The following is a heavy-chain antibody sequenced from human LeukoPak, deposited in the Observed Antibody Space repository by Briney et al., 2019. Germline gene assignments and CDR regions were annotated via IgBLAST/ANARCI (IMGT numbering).Heavy chain of an antibody. CDR3: ARAYYYAVLDY. CDR2: INPNSGGT. CDR1: GYTFTSYG. D-gene: IGHD1-26*01. V-gene: IGHV1-2*02. Sequence: ASVKVSCKASGYTFTSYGISWVRQAPGQGLEWMGWINPNSGGTNYAQKFQGRVTMTRDTSISTAYMELSRLRSGDTAVYYCARAYYYAVLDYWGQGTLVTVSS. J-gene: IGHJ4*02.